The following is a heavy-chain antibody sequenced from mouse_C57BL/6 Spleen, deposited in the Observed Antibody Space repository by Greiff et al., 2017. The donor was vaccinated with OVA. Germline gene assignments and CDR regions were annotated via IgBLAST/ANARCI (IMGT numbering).Heavy chain of an antibody. V-gene: IGHV1-82*01. D-gene: IGHD1-1*01. CDR2: IYPGDGDT. CDR3: ARYYYGSSYEYFDV. J-gene: IGHJ1*03. Sequence: VKLQQSGPELVKPGASVKISCKASGYAFSSSWMNWVKQRPGQGLEWIGRIYPGDGDTNYNGKFKGKATLTADKSSSTAYMQLSSLTSEDSAVYFCARYYYGSSYEYFDVWGTGTTVTVSS. CDR1: GYAFSSSW.